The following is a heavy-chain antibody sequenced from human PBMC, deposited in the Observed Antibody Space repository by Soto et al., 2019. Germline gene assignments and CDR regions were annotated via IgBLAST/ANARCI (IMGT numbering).Heavy chain of an antibody. CDR2: TNPKSAVT. V-gene: IGHV1-2*02. D-gene: IGHD6-25*01. J-gene: IGHJ4*02. CDR3: ARAHVRLQLGSSDY. Sequence: QVQLVQSGAEVKKPGASVKVSCKASGYSFTGYFMHWVRQVPGQGLEWMGWTNPKSAVTKYPQKFQGSVTMTRDTSISTAYMELTSLRSDDTAVYYCARAHVRLQLGSSDYWGQGTLVTVSS. CDR1: GYSFTGYF.